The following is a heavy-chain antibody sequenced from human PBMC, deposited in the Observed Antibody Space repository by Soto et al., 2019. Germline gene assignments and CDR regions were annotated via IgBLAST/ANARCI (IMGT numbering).Heavy chain of an antibody. CDR1: GGSFSGYY. V-gene: IGHV4-34*01. CDR3: SSSTRQHYYYYGMDV. CDR2: INHSGST. D-gene: IGHD2-2*01. J-gene: IGHJ6*02. Sequence: PSETLSLTCAVYGGSFSGYYWSWIRQPPGKGLEWIGEINHSGSTNYNPSLKSRVTISVDTSKNQFSLKLSSVTAADTAVYYCSSSTRQHYYYYGMDVWGQGTTVTVSS.